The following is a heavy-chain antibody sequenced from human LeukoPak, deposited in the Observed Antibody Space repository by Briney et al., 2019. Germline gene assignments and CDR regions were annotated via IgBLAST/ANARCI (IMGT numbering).Heavy chain of an antibody. CDR3: ARDLRVVITGSFDS. D-gene: IGHD3-22*01. V-gene: IGHV3-20*04. CDR2: INWDGNST. J-gene: IGHJ4*02. Sequence: GGSLRLSCAASGFTFDDYGLTWVRQAPGKGLEWVSGINWDGNSTDYADSVKGRFTISRDNAKNSLYLQMNSLRAEDTALYYCARDLRVVITGSFDSWGQGTLVTVSS. CDR1: GFTFDDYG.